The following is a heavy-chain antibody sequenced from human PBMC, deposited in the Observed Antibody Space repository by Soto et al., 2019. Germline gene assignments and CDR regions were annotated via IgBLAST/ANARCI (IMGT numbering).Heavy chain of an antibody. J-gene: IGHJ4*02. CDR1: GFTYRSYA. CDR2: ISGSGGSA. V-gene: IGHV3-23*01. Sequence: GGSLRLSCAASGFTYRSYAMSWVRQAPGKGLEWVSAISGSGGSAYYVDSVKGRFTISRDNSKNTLYLQMNSLRAEDSAVYYCAKGNDYGSRSYPTNYFDYWGQGTLVTVSS. CDR3: AKGNDYGSRSYPTNYFDY. D-gene: IGHD3-10*01.